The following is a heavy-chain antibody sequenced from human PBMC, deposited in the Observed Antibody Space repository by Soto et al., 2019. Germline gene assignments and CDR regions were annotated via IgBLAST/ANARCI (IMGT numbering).Heavy chain of an antibody. V-gene: IGHV1-69*13. D-gene: IGHD2-2*02. CDR3: ARDSGYCSSTSCYTAYYYYGMDV. J-gene: IGHJ6*02. CDR1: RGTFSSYA. CDR2: IIPIFGTA. Sequence: SVKVSCKASRGTFSSYAISWVRQAPGQGXEWMGGIIPIFGTANYAQKFQGRVTITADESTSTAYMELSSLRSEDTAVYYCARDSGYCSSTSCYTAYYYYGMDVWGQGTTVTVSS.